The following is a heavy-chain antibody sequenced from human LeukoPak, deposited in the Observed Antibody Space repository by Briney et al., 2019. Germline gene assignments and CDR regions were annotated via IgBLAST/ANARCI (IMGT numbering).Heavy chain of an antibody. CDR3: ARGRAYCGGDFSNYGMDV. J-gene: IGHJ6*02. D-gene: IGHD2-21*02. CDR2: IYYSGST. Sequence: SETLSLTCTVSGGSINSYYWSWIRQPPGKGLEWIGYIYYSGSTNYNPSLKSRVTISVDTSKNQFSLKLNSVSATDTAVYYCARGRAYCGGDFSNYGMDVWGQGTTVTVSS. V-gene: IGHV4-59*01. CDR1: GGSINSYY.